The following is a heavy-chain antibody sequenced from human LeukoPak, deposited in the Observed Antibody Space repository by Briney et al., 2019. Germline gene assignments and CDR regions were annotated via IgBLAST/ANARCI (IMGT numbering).Heavy chain of an antibody. V-gene: IGHV1-18*01. CDR3: AREWGITMVRGVIKGRGYFDY. Sequence: ASVKVSCKASGYTFTSYGISWVRQAPGQGLEWRGWISAYNGNTNYAQKLQGRVTMTTDTSTSTAYMELRSLRSDDTAVYYCAREWGITMVRGVIKGRGYFDYWGQGTLVTVSS. CDR2: ISAYNGNT. CDR1: GYTFTSYG. J-gene: IGHJ4*02. D-gene: IGHD3-10*01.